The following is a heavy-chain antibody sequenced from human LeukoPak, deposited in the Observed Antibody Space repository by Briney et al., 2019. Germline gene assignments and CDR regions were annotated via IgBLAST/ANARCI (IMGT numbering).Heavy chain of an antibody. V-gene: IGHV4-59*01. J-gene: IGHJ4*02. CDR3: ARDRGAIRY. CDR2: IYYSGST. Sequence: SETLSLTCTVSGGSISSYYWNWIRQPPGKGLEWIGYIYYSGSTNYNPSLKSRVTISVDTSKNQFSLKLSSVSAADTAVYDCARDRGAIRYWGQGTLVTVSS. CDR1: GGSISSYY. D-gene: IGHD2-2*02.